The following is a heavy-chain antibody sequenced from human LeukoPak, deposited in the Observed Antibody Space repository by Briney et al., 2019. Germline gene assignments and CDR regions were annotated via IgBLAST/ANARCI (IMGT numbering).Heavy chain of an antibody. CDR3: ARGGPAAGRFDY. Sequence: GGSLRLSCAASGFTVSSNYMSWLRQARGKGLEWVSVIYSGGSTYYADSVKGGFTISRDKSKNTLYLQMNSLRAEDAAVYYCARGGPAAGRFDYWGQGTLVTVSS. V-gene: IGHV3-66*01. CDR2: IYSGGST. J-gene: IGHJ4*02. D-gene: IGHD6-13*01. CDR1: GFTVSSNY.